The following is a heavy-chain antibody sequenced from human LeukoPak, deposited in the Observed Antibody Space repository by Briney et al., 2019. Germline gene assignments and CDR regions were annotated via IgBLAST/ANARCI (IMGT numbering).Heavy chain of an antibody. V-gene: IGHV3-53*04. D-gene: IGHD2-2*01. CDR1: GFTVSNNY. Sequence: GGSLRLSCAASGFTVSNNYMSWVRQAPGKGLEWVSVIYSGGSTYYAGSVKGRFTISRHNSKNTLYLQMNSLRAEDTAVYYCARDLAPAAPNYYYGMDVWGQGTTVTVSS. CDR2: IYSGGST. CDR3: ARDLAPAAPNYYYGMDV. J-gene: IGHJ6*02.